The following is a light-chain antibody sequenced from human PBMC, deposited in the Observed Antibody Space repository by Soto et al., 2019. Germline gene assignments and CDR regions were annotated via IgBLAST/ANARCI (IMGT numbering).Light chain of an antibody. CDR2: GAS. CDR1: QSVSSSY. CDR3: QQYGSSPRFT. V-gene: IGKV3-20*01. J-gene: IGKJ3*01. Sequence: EIVLTQSPGTLSLSPGERATLSCRASQSVSSSYLAWYQQKPGQAPRLLIYGASSRATGIPDRFSGSGSGTAFTLTISRLEPEDFAVYYCQQYGSSPRFTVGPGTKVDIK.